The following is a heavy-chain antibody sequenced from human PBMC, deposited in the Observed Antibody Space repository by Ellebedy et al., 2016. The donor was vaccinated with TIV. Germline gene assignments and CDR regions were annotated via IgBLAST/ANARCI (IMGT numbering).Heavy chain of an antibody. Sequence: AASVKVSCKASGYTFTSYGISWVRQAPGQGLEWIGCISPYHGNTNYAQKLQGRVTMTTDTSTSTAYIELRSLRSDDTAVYYCARGYGYGSGSPPYYYYYGMDVWGQGTTVTVSS. CDR2: ISPYHGNT. CDR3: ARGYGYGSGSPPYYYYYGMDV. CDR1: GYTFTSYG. D-gene: IGHD3-10*01. J-gene: IGHJ6*02. V-gene: IGHV1-18*01.